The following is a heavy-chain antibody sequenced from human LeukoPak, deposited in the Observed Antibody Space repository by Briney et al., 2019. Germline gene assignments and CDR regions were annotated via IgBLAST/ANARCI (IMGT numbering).Heavy chain of an antibody. J-gene: IGHJ3*02. CDR1: GFSFDDYL. V-gene: IGHV3-43*02. CDR3: AKEIDTLGTNAFDI. CDR2: ISEYGGKT. D-gene: IGHD5-18*01. Sequence: PGGSLRLSCAVSGFSFDDYLIHWVRQAAGKGLEWVCLISEYGGKTFYAESVRGRFTISRDNSKNSLYLQMNSLRTEDTALYYCAKEIDTLGTNAFDIWGQGTIVTVSS.